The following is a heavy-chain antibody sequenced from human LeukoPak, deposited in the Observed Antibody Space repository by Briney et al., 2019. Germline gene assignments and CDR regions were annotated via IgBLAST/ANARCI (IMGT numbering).Heavy chain of an antibody. D-gene: IGHD2-21*02. CDR3: ARDCGGDCYYYYGMDV. CDR1: GGSISRYY. V-gene: IGHV4-59*01. Sequence: PSETLSLTCTVSGGSISRYYWSWIRQPPGKGLEWIGYIYYSGSTNYNPSLKSRVTISVDTSKNQFSLKLSSVTAADTAVYYCARDCGGDCYYYYGMDVWGQGTTVTVSS. CDR2: IYYSGST. J-gene: IGHJ6*02.